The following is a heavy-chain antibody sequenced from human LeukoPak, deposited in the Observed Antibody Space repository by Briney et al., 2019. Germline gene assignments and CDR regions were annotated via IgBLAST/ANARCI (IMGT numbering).Heavy chain of an antibody. Sequence: HTGGSLRLSCAASGFTFDDYTMHWVRQAPGKGLEWVSLLSWDGITTYYADSVRGRFTVSRDNSKNSLILQMNSLGTEDTAFYYCAKDRTKTTEGPLDNWGQGTLVTVSS. D-gene: IGHD1-1*01. CDR3: AKDRTKTTEGPLDN. V-gene: IGHV3-43*01. CDR1: GFTFDDYT. CDR2: LSWDGITT. J-gene: IGHJ4*02.